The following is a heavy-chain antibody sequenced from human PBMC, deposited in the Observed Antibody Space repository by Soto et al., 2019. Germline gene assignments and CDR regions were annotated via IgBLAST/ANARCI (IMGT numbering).Heavy chain of an antibody. CDR2: TSHSGST. V-gene: IGHV4-4*02. D-gene: IGHD2-21*02. CDR3: ARVHCGGDCYSGDGKSY. CDR1: DGSINSNTW. Sequence: SETLSLTCVVSDGSINSNTWWSWVRQPPDKGLEWIGETSHSGSTKYKPSLKSRVTISVDTSKNQFSLKLSSVTAADTAVYYCARVHCGGDCYSGDGKSYWGQGTLVTVSS. J-gene: IGHJ4*02.